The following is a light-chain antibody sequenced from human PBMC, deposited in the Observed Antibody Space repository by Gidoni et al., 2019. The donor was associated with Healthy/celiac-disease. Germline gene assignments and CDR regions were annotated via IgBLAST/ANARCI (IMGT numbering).Light chain of an antibody. V-gene: IGLV2-14*01. J-gene: IGLJ2*01. CDR2: EVS. CDR1: RSDVGGYNY. Sequence: SALTQLASVSVSPGQSTTISCTGTRSDVGGYNYVSWYQQHPGKAPKLMIYEVSNRPSGVSNRFSGSKAGNTASLTISGLQAEDEADYYCSSYTSSSIYVVFGGGTKLTVL. CDR3: SSYTSSSIYVV.